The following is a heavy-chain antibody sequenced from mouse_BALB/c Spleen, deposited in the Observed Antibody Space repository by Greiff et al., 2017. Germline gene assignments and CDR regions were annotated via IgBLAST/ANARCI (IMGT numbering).Heavy chain of an antibody. J-gene: IGHJ4*01. CDR1: GFNIKDTY. Sequence: EVQLQQSGAELVKPGASVKLSCTASGFNIKDTYMHWVKQRPEQGLEWIGRIDPANGNTKYDPKFQGKATITADTSSNTAYLQLSSLTSEDTAVYYCARRYDGYPYYYAMDYWGQGTSVTVSS. V-gene: IGHV14-3*02. CDR2: IDPANGNT. D-gene: IGHD2-3*01. CDR3: ARRYDGYPYYYAMDY.